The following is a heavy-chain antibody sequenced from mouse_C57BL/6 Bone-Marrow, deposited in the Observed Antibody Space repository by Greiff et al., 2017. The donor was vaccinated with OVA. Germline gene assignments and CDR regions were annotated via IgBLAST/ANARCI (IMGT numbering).Heavy chain of an antibody. J-gene: IGHJ3*01. D-gene: IGHD1-1*01. V-gene: IGHV14-4*01. CDR3: TTLYGSSTGFAY. Sequence: EVQLQQSGAELVRPGASVKLSCTASGFNIKDDYMHWVKQRPEQGLEWIGWIDPENGDTEYASKFQGKATITADTSSNTAYLQLSSLTSEDTAVYYCTTLYGSSTGFAYWGQGTLVTVSA. CDR2: IDPENGDT. CDR1: GFNIKDDY.